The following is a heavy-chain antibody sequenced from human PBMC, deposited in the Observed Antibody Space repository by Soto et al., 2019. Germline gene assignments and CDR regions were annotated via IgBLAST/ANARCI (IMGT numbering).Heavy chain of an antibody. CDR2: ISGSGGST. Sequence: EVQLLESGGGLVQPGGSLRLSCAASGFTFSSYAMSWVRQAPGKGLEWVSAISGSGGSTYYADSVKGRFTISRDNSKNTLSLLVYSLRGVVMAVYYCAKVFLGYCSSTCCSVAVSWGQGTLVT. J-gene: IGHJ5*02. D-gene: IGHD2-2*01. V-gene: IGHV3-23*01. CDR1: GFTFSSYA. CDR3: AKVFLGYCSSTCCSVAVS.